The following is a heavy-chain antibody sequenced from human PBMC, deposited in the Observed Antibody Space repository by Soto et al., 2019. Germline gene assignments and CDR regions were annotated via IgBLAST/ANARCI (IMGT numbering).Heavy chain of an antibody. CDR1: GFTFSTYA. V-gene: IGHV3-30-3*02. CDR2: ISYDGTNK. Sequence: QVQLVESGGGVVQPGRSLRLSCAASGFTFSTYAMHWVRQAPGKGLEWVAVISYDGTNKYYADSVRGRFTISRDNSKNTLFLQMNSLRAEDTAVYYCAKHGGGYNYGYVMLDKYYYGMDVWGQGTTVTVSS. J-gene: IGHJ6*02. D-gene: IGHD5-18*01. CDR3: AKHGGGYNYGYVMLDKYYYGMDV.